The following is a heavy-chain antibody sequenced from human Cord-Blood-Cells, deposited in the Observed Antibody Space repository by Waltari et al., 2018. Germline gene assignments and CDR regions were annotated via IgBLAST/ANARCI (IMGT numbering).Heavy chain of an antibody. CDR1: GFSLSTSGMR. J-gene: IGHJ6*02. CDR2: IDWDDDT. Sequence: QVTLKESGPALVKPTQTLTLTCTFSGFSLSTSGMRVRWIRQPPGQALAWLARIDWDDDTFYSTSLKTTLTISKDTSKNQVVLTMTNMDPVDTATYYCARQNDFWSGYRSDYYYGMDVWGQGTTVTVSS. D-gene: IGHD3-3*01. V-gene: IGHV2-70*04. CDR3: ARQNDFWSGYRSDYYYGMDV.